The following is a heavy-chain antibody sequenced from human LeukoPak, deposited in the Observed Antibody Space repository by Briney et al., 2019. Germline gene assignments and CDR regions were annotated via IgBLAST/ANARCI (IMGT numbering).Heavy chain of an antibody. CDR3: ARAAPSSGAVGYYYYMDV. D-gene: IGHD3-10*01. J-gene: IGHJ6*03. Sequence: GGSLRLSCAASGFTVSSNYMSWVRQAPGKGLEWVSVIYSGGSTYYADSVKGRFTISRDNSKNTLYLQMNSLRAEDTAVYYCARAAPSSGAVGYYYYMDVWGKGTTVTVSS. CDR1: GFTVSSNY. V-gene: IGHV3-53*01. CDR2: IYSGGST.